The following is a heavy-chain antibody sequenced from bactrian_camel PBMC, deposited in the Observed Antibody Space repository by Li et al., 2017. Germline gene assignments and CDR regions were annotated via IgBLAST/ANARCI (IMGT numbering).Heavy chain of an antibody. V-gene: IGHV3S55*01. CDR1: EFAVDGAD. Sequence: HVQLVESGGGSVQAGGSLRLTCVASEFAVDGADMGWYRQAPRHECELVSSVATDGTPDCAASVKGRFIISRDTANNAVYLQMNSLKPEDTAMYYCAASRYSVCSWQLTSFDYWGQGTQVTVS. CDR2: VATDGTP. J-gene: IGHJ4*01. CDR3: AASRYSVCSWQLTSFDY. D-gene: IGHD1*01.